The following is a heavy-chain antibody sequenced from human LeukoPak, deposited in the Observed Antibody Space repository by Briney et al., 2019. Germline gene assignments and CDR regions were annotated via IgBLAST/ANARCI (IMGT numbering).Heavy chain of an antibody. CDR1: GGSISSSSYY. CDR3: AKLLIYSSSWTPRPYWYFDL. V-gene: IGHV4-39*07. CDR2: IYYSGST. Sequence: SETLSLTCTVSGGSISSSSYYWGWIRQPPGKGLEWIGSIYYSGSTYYNPSLKSRVTISVDTSKNQFSLKLSSVTAADTAVYYCAKLLIYSSSWTPRPYWYFDLWGRGTLVTVSS. J-gene: IGHJ2*01. D-gene: IGHD6-13*01.